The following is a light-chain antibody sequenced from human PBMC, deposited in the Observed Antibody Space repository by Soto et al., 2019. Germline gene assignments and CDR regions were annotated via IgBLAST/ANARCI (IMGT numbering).Light chain of an antibody. V-gene: IGKV1-39*01. J-gene: IGKJ4*01. Sequence: DIQMTQSPYSLSASVGDSVTITCRASQNIRTYLNWYQQKPGRAPKLLIHSASALPSGVPSRFSGSGSGTEFTLTMSGLQPEDFATYYCLQSYRTPLTFGGGTKVDIK. CDR3: LQSYRTPLT. CDR2: SAS. CDR1: QNIRTY.